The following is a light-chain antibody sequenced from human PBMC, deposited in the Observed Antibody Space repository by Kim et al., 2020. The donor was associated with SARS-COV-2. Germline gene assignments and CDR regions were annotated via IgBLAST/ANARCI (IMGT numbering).Light chain of an antibody. CDR3: QVWDRSRDDVG. CDR1: SVGRKS. CDR2: DDN. V-gene: IGLV3-21*03. Sequence: YELTQPPSVSVAPGKTARSTCGGNSVGRKSVNWYQQKPGQAPVMVLYDDNDRPSGIPERFSGSNSGDTATLTISRVEAGDEADYYCQVWDRSRDDVGFGG. J-gene: IGLJ2*01.